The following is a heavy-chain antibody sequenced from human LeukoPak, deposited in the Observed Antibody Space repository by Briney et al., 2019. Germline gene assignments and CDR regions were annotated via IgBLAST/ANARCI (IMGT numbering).Heavy chain of an antibody. V-gene: IGHV3-23*01. CDR2: ISGSGGST. J-gene: IGHJ3*02. CDR3: AKDSLPYLYYDSSGYYPVQDAFDI. Sequence: GGSLRLSCAASGFTFSSYAMSWVRQAPGKGLEWVSAISGSGGSTYYADSVKGRFTISRDNSKNTLYLQMNSPRAEDTAVYYCAKDSLPYLYYDSSGYYPVQDAFDIWGQGTMVTVSS. CDR1: GFTFSSYA. D-gene: IGHD3-22*01.